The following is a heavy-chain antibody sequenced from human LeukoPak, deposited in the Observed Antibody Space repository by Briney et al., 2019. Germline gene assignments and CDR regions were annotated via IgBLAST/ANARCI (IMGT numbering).Heavy chain of an antibody. J-gene: IGHJ6*02. CDR1: GFTVSTHY. CDR2: IYSGGST. Sequence: GGSLRLSCAASGFTVSTHYMSWVRQAPGKGLEWVSVIYSGGSTYYADSVKGRFTISRDNSKNTLYLQMNSLRAEDTAVYYCAHVSLYYYYGMDVWGQGTTVTVSS. V-gene: IGHV3-66*01. CDR3: AHVSLYYYYGMDV.